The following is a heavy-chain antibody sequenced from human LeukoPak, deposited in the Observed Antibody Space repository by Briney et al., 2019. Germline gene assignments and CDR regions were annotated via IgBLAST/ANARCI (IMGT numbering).Heavy chain of an antibody. V-gene: IGHV3-21*01. Sequence: PGGSLRLFCEASGLTFSSYSMKWVRQAPGKGLKWVSSISSSSSYIYYADSVKGRFTISRDNAKNSLYLQMNSLRAEDTAVYYCARDRSDSSGYYYLVVAYYFVYWGQGTLVTVSS. CDR3: ARDRSDSSGYYYLVVAYYFVY. CDR1: GLTFSSYS. J-gene: IGHJ4*02. CDR2: ISSSSSYI. D-gene: IGHD3-22*01.